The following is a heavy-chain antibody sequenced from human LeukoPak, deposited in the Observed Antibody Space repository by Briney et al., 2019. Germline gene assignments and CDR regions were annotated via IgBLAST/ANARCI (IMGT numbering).Heavy chain of an antibody. J-gene: IGHJ4*02. D-gene: IGHD3-22*01. CDR1: RGSLSGFY. Sequence: PSETLSLTCAVYRGSLSGFYWSWVRQPPGKGLEWIGEMYLSGTTHSNPSVKSRVTILIDKSKNQFFLNLSSVTAADTAVYYCAGLVGRYSSGLYYYYFDYWGQGTLVTVSS. CDR3: AGLVGRYSSGLYYYYFDY. CDR2: MYLSGTT. V-gene: IGHV4-34*01.